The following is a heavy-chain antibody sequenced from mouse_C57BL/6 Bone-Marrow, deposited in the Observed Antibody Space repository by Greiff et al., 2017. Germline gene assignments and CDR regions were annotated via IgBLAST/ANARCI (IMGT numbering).Heavy chain of an antibody. CDR1: GFNIKDDY. CDR3: TTTTVVATPYYFDY. D-gene: IGHD1-1*01. V-gene: IGHV14-4*01. J-gene: IGHJ2*01. Sequence: EVQGVESGAALVRPGASVKLSCTASGFNIKDDYMHWVKQRPEQGLEWIGWIDPENGDTEYASKFQGKATITADTSSNTAYLQLSSLTSEDTAVYYCTTTTVVATPYYFDYWGQGTTLTVSS. CDR2: IDPENGDT.